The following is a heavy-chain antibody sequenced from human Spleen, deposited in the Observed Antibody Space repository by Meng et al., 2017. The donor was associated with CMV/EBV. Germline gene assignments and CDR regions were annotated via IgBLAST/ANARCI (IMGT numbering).Heavy chain of an antibody. CDR3: AREYWGPDF. J-gene: IGHJ4*02. D-gene: IGHD7-27*01. Sequence: GGSLRLSCVASGFTFSNYAMNWVRQAPGKGLEWVSAISGSGDSTYYADSVKGRFTMSRDNAKNSVYLQMNGLRAEDTAVYYCAREYWGPDFWGQGTLVTVSS. CDR2: ISGSGDST. CDR1: GFTFSNYA. V-gene: IGHV3-23*01.